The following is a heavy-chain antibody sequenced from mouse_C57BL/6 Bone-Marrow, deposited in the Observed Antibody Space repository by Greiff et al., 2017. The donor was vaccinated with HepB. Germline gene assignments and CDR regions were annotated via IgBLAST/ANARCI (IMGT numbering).Heavy chain of an antibody. CDR1: GYSITSGYY. Sequence: EVQLQQSGPGLVKPSQSLSLTCSVTGYSITSGYYWNWIRQFPGNKLEWMGYISYDGSNNYNPSLKNRISITRDTSKNQFFLKLNSVTTEDTATYYCARGRDSNYERFAYWGQGTLVTVSA. CDR3: ARGRDSNYERFAY. J-gene: IGHJ3*01. CDR2: ISYDGSN. D-gene: IGHD2-5*01. V-gene: IGHV3-6*01.